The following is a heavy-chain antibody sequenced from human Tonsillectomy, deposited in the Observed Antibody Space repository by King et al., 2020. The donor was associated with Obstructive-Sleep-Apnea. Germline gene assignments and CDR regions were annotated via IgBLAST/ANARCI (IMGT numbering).Heavy chain of an antibody. Sequence: VQLVESGGGLVQPGGSLRLSCAASGFIVSSNYMSWVRQAPGKGLEWVSVIYTGGSTYYADSVKDRFTISRDNSKNTLYLQMNSLRAEDTAVYYCARDDWNYHYYGMDVWGQGTTVTVSS. D-gene: IGHD2-21*01. CDR1: GFIVSSNY. CDR2: IYTGGST. J-gene: IGHJ6*02. CDR3: ARDDWNYHYYGMDV. V-gene: IGHV3-66*01.